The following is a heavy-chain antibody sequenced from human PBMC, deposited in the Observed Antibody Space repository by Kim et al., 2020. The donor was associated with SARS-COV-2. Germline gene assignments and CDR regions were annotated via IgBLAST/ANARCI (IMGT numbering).Heavy chain of an antibody. D-gene: IGHD3-10*01. CDR2: IIPIFGTA. CDR3: ARDGAYGSGSYSFREIYYYYGMDV. J-gene: IGHJ6*02. CDR1: GGTFSSYA. Sequence: SVKVSCKASGGTFSSYAISWVRQAPGQGLEWMGGIIPIFGTANYAQKFQGRVTITADESTSTAYMELSSLRSEDTAVYYCARDGAYGSGSYSFREIYYYYGMDVWGQGTTVTVSS. V-gene: IGHV1-69*13.